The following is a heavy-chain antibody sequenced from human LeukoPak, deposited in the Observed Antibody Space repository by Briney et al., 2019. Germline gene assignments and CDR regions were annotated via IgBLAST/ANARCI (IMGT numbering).Heavy chain of an antibody. J-gene: IGHJ6*03. CDR3: AAQCNDDFCYKRDYMDV. Sequence: ASVKVSCKTSKNMFTGYFMHWVRQAPGQGLEWIGWINPNSGGTLFARRFQGRVTMTRDTCIGATYMELSRLTSDDTALYYCAAQCNDDFCYKRDYMDVWGKGTMVIVSS. CDR2: INPNSGGT. D-gene: IGHD2-2*02. CDR1: KNMFTGYF. V-gene: IGHV1-2*02.